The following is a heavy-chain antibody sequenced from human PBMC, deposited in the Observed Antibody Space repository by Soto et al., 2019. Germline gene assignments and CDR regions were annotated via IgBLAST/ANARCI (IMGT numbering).Heavy chain of an antibody. D-gene: IGHD6-6*01. CDR2: MNPNSGNT. CDR1: GYTFTSYD. CDR3: ATAARPNYYYGIDV. V-gene: IGHV1-8*01. J-gene: IGHJ6*02. Sequence: QVQLVQSGAEVKKPGASVKVSCKASGYTFTSYDINWVRQATGQGLEWMGWMNPNSGNTGYAQKFQGRVTMTRNTSISTAYMELSSLGSEDTAVYYCATAARPNYYYGIDVWGQGTTVTVSS.